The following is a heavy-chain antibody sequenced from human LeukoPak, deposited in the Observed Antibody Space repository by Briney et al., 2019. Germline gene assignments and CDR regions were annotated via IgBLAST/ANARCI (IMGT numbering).Heavy chain of an antibody. J-gene: IGHJ4*02. CDR1: GFTFSSYA. CDR2: ISGSGGST. CDR3: AKDRVPLAARPLHFDY. Sequence: GGPLRLSCAASGFTFSSYAMSWVRQAPGKGLEWVSAISGSGGSTYYADSVKGRFTISRDNSKNTLYLQMNSLRAEDTAVYYCAKDRVPLAARPLHFDYWGQGTLVTVSS. V-gene: IGHV3-23*01. D-gene: IGHD6-6*01.